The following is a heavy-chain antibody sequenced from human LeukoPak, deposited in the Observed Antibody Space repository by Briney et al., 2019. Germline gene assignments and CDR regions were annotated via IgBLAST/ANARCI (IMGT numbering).Heavy chain of an antibody. V-gene: IGHV4-59*01. CDR1: GGSISSYY. CDR2: IYYSGST. J-gene: IGHJ4*02. D-gene: IGHD2-15*01. CDR3: AKDQFCLTRSGGSCYSFDY. Sequence: SETLSLTCTVSGGSISSYYWSWIRQPPGKGLEWIGYIYYSGSTNYNPSLKSRVTISVDTSKNQFSLKLSSVTAADTAVYYCAKDQFCLTRSGGSCYSFDYWGQGTLVTVSS.